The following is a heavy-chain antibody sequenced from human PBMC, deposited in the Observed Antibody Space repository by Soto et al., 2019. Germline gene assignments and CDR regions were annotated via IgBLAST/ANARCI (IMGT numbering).Heavy chain of an antibody. CDR2: IYHSGST. CDR3: ARDPEYSSSSSWFDP. Sequence: SETLSLTCAVSGYSISSGYYWGWIRQPPRKGLEWIGSIYHSGSTYYNPSLKSRVTISVDTSKNQFSLKLSSVTAADTAVYYCARDPEYSSSSSWFDPWGQGTLVTVSS. J-gene: IGHJ5*02. D-gene: IGHD6-6*01. CDR1: GYSISSGYY. V-gene: IGHV4-38-2*02.